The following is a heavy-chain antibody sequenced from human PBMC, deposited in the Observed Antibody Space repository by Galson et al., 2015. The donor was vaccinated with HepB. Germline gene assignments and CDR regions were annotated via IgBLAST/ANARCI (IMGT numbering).Heavy chain of an antibody. CDR3: AREDIYCGGDCSQD. J-gene: IGHJ4*02. D-gene: IGHD2-21*02. CDR1: GFTVSSNY. CDR2: IYSGGST. V-gene: IGHV3-66*01. Sequence: SLRLSCAASGFTVSSNYMSWVRQAPGKGLEWVSVIYSGGSTYYADSVKGRFTISRDNSKNTLYLQMNSLRAEDTAVYYCAREDIYCGGDCSQDWGQGTLVTVSS.